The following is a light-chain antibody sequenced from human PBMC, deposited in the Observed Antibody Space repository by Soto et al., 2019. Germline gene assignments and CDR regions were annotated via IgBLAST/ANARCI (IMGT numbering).Light chain of an antibody. CDR2: DVS. CDR3: CSYAGGYTDAV. J-gene: IGLJ2*01. V-gene: IGLV2-11*01. Sequence: QSALTQPRSVSGPPGQSVSISCSGTSSDVGTYNYVSWYQQHPGKAPKLMIYDVSKRPSGVPDRFSGSKSGNTASLTISGLQAEDEADYYCCSYAGGYTDAVFGGGTKLTVL. CDR1: SSDVGTYNY.